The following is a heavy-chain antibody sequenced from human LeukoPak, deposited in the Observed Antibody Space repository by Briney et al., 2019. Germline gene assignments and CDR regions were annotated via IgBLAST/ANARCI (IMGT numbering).Heavy chain of an antibody. CDR1: GIIFGTYA. Sequence: GGSLRLSCAASGIIFGTYAMSWVRQVPGKGLEWVSAISGSGGRAYHADSVKGRFTISRDNSKNTLYLQMNSLRAEDTAVYYCASGASGDFIFDYWGQGTLVIVSS. V-gene: IGHV3-23*01. CDR2: ISGSGGRA. D-gene: IGHD2-21*01. CDR3: ASGASGDFIFDY. J-gene: IGHJ4*02.